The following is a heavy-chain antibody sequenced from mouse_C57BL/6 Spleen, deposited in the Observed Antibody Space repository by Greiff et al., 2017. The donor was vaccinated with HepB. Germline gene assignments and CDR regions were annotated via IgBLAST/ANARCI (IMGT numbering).Heavy chain of an antibody. CDR1: GFTFSDYG. D-gene: IGHD2-1*01. CDR3: ARGGYYGNYPWFAY. CDR2: ISSGSSTI. V-gene: IGHV5-17*01. J-gene: IGHJ3*01. Sequence: EVHLVESGGGLVKPGGSLKLSCAASGFTFSDYGMHWVRQAPEKGLEWVAYISSGSSTIYYADTVKGRFTISRDNAKNTLFLQMTSLRSEDTAMYYCARGGYYGNYPWFAYWGQGTLVTVSA.